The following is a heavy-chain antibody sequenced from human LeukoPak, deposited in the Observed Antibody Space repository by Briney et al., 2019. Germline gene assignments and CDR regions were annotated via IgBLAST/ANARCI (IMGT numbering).Heavy chain of an antibody. D-gene: IGHD6-25*01. J-gene: IGHJ4*02. CDR1: GNTFAGHN. CDR3: VISIQAAAIPAFDY. V-gene: IGHV1-2*02. CDR2: INPDRGGT. Sequence: GASVKVSCKAPGNTFAGHNIHWMRQAPGQGLELMGWINPDRGGTDYARQFQGRVTMTSDTSIRAAYMELSSLVSEDSAVYFCVISIQAAAIPAFDYWGQGTLVTVSS.